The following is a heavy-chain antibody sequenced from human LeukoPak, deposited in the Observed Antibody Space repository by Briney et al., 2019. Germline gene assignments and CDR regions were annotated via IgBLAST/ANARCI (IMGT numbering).Heavy chain of an antibody. CDR1: AASISSSSHH. Sequence: SETLSLTCTISAASISSSSHHWGWIRQSPGKGLEWIGGIYYGQTIYYNPSLNSRVTISVVTSKDHFTLQLNSVTAADTAVYYCVRHDGRGGATMGAFDSWGQGSLVTVSS. CDR3: VRHDGRGGATMGAFDS. J-gene: IGHJ5*01. CDR2: IYYGQTI. D-gene: IGHD4/OR15-4a*01. V-gene: IGHV4-39*01.